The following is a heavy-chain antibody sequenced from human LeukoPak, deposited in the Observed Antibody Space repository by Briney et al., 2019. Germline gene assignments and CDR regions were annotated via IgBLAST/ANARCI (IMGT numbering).Heavy chain of an antibody. Sequence: GGSLKLSCAASGFTFSASPIHWVRQASDKGLEWVGRIRSKPYDYATALAESVKGRFTISRDDSENTAYLEMNSLKTEDTAVYYCARRVGDSYPYGLDVWGQGTPVTVSS. J-gene: IGHJ6*02. D-gene: IGHD5/OR15-5a*01. CDR1: GFTFSASP. CDR3: ARRVGDSYPYGLDV. CDR2: IRSKPYDYAT. V-gene: IGHV3-73*01.